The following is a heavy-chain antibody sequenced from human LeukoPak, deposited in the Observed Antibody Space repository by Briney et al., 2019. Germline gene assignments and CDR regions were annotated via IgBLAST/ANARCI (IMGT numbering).Heavy chain of an antibody. J-gene: IGHJ4*02. D-gene: IGHD3-22*01. CDR1: GFTFSSYA. Sequence: GGSLRLSCAASGFTFSSYAMSWVRQAPGKGLEWVSAISGSGGSTYYADSVKGRFTISRDNSRNTLYLQMNSLRAEDTAVYYCAKVTAGYYDSSGNFDYWGQGTLVTVSS. V-gene: IGHV3-23*01. CDR3: AKVTAGYYDSSGNFDY. CDR2: ISGSGGST.